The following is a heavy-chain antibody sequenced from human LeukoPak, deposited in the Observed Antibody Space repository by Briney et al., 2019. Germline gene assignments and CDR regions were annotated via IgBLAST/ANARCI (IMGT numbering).Heavy chain of an antibody. D-gene: IGHD6-13*01. CDR2: IYYSGST. J-gene: IGHJ1*01. V-gene: IGHV4-59*08. CDR3: ASSLSSSWYNGYFQH. CDR1: GGSISSYY. Sequence: PSETLSLTCTVSGGSISSYYWSWIRQPPGKELEWIGYIYYSGSTNYNPSLKSRVTISVDTSKNQFSLKLSSVTAADTAVYYCASSLSSSWYNGYFQHWGQGTLVTVSS.